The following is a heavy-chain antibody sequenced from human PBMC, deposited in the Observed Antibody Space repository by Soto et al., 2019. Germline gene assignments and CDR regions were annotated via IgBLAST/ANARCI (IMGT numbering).Heavy chain of an antibody. CDR3: VKDRAPRMILGLWLDP. Sequence: EVQLLQSGGQVVRPGGSLILSCVASGFTFSDYVMTWVRQAPGTGLEWVSTISVGGGSDYYADSGTGRFAISRDNSKKTLYLHLNSPRDEATDVYYCVKDRAPRMILGLWLDPWGQGTLVTVSS. J-gene: IGHJ5*02. D-gene: IGHD3-22*01. V-gene: IGHV3-23*01. CDR1: GFTFSDYV. CDR2: ISVGGGSD.